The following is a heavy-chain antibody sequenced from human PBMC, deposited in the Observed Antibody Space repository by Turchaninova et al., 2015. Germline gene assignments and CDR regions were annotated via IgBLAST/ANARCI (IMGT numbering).Heavy chain of an antibody. Sequence: QLQLQESGPGLVMPWETLSPTCTVSGGSTSSGGYYLGWIRQPPGKGLEWIGIMHYSGSTSYNPSLKSRVTISLDTSKNQFSLKLRFVTAADTALYYCARGGYCSSTSCYVDYWGQGILVTVSS. CDR2: MHYSGST. D-gene: IGHD2-2*01. CDR1: GGSTSSGGYY. V-gene: IGHV4-39*07. CDR3: ARGGYCSSTSCYVDY. J-gene: IGHJ4*02.